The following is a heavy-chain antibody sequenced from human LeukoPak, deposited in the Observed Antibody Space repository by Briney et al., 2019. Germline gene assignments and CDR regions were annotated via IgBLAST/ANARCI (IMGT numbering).Heavy chain of an antibody. J-gene: IGHJ4*02. Sequence: ASVKVSCKASGYTFTNYDITWMRQAPGQGLEWMGWISAYNGDTKYVPNFQGRVTMTTDTSTGTAYMELRSLRSDDTAVYLCARTRKIYDSISDYLEPLDYWGQGTLVTVSS. CDR3: ARTRKIYDSISDYLEPLDY. V-gene: IGHV1-18*01. CDR1: GYTFTNYD. CDR2: ISAYNGDT. D-gene: IGHD3-22*01.